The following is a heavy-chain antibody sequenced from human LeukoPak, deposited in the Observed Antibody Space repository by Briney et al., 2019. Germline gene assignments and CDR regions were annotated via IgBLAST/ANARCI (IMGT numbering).Heavy chain of an antibody. Sequence: SVKVSYKASGGTFSSYAISWVRQAPGQGLEWMGRIIPILDIPNYAQKFQGRVTITADKSTSTAYMELSSLRSEDTAVYYCARQIVGATFGSLDYWGQGTLVTVSS. V-gene: IGHV1-69*04. CDR1: GGTFSSYA. CDR2: IIPILDIP. J-gene: IGHJ4*02. CDR3: ARQIVGATFGSLDY. D-gene: IGHD1-26*01.